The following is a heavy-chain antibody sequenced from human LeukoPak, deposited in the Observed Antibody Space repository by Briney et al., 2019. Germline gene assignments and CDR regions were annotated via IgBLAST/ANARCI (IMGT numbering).Heavy chain of an antibody. Sequence: PGGSLRLSCAASGFSFSSYSMNWVRQAPGKGLEWVSSISSTSRSSYIFYAESVKGRFTISRDNAKSSLYLQMNSLRVEDTAVYYCTRDPHSLDYWGQGALVIVSS. CDR2: ISSTSRSSYI. V-gene: IGHV3-21*01. CDR3: TRDPHSLDY. CDR1: GFSFSSYS. J-gene: IGHJ4*02. D-gene: IGHD5-18*01.